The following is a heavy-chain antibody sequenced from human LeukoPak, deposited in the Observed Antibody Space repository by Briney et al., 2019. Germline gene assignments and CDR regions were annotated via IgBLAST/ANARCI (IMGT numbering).Heavy chain of an antibody. CDR2: ISSSSSYI. J-gene: IGHJ4*02. Sequence: PGGSLRLSCAASGFTFSSYSMHWVRQAPGKGLEWVSSISSSSSYIYYADSVKGRFTISRDNAKNSLYLQMNSLRAEDTAVYYCARDRGPPSWGFAYWGQGTLVTVSS. CDR3: ARDRGPPSWGFAY. CDR1: GFTFSSYS. D-gene: IGHD3-16*01. V-gene: IGHV3-21*01.